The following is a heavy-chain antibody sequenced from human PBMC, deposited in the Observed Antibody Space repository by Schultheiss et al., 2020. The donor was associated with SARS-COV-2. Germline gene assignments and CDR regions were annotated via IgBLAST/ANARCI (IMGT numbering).Heavy chain of an antibody. CDR2: ISGSGGST. J-gene: IGHJ5*02. D-gene: IGHD1-26*01. Sequence: GESLKISCAASGFTFSSNAMTWVRQAPGKGLEWVSPISGSGGSTYYADSVKGRFTISRDNSKNTLYLQMNSLRAEDTAVYYCARDSEGIAGNWFDPWGQGTLVTVSS. CDR3: ARDSEGIAGNWFDP. V-gene: IGHV3-23*01. CDR1: GFTFSSNA.